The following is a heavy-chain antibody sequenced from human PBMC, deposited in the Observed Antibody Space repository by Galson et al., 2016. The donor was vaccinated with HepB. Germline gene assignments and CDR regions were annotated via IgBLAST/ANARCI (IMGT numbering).Heavy chain of an antibody. CDR3: ARDKRHGLDV. D-gene: IGHD1-1*01. V-gene: IGHV1-18*03. CDR1: GYTFRSHG. CDR2: NSADSGDT. J-gene: IGHJ6*02. Sequence: SVKVSCKASGYTFRSHGISWVRQAPGQGLEWMGWNSADSGDTQYSQKVQGRVPLTTDASTSTAYIELRSLRSDVMAVYYCARDKRHGLDVWGQGTSVTVSS.